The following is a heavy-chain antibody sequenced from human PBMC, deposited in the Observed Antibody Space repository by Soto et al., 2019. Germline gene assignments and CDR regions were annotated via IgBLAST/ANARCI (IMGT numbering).Heavy chain of an antibody. CDR1: GYTFTSYG. Sequence: ASVKVSCKASGYTFTSYGISWVRQAPGQGLEWMGWISAYNGNTNYAQKLQGRVTMTTDTSTSTAYMELRSLRSDDTAVYYCARGSAILRFLEWSSAWLDPCGQGTLVPVYS. D-gene: IGHD3-3*01. CDR3: ARGSAILRFLEWSSAWLDP. CDR2: ISAYNGNT. J-gene: IGHJ5*02. V-gene: IGHV1-18*01.